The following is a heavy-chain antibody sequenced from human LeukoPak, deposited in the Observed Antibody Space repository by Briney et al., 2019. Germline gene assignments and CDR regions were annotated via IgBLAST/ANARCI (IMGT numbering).Heavy chain of an antibody. D-gene: IGHD1-26*01. CDR1: GYTFTSYG. J-gene: IGHJ4*02. V-gene: IGHV1-18*01. CDR2: ISAYNGNT. Sequence: ASVKVSCKASGYTFTSYGISWVRQAPGQGLEGMGWISAYNGNTNYAQKLQGRVTMTTDTSTSTAYMELRSLRSDDTAVYYCARELVGAYYFDYWGQGTLVIVSS. CDR3: ARELVGAYYFDY.